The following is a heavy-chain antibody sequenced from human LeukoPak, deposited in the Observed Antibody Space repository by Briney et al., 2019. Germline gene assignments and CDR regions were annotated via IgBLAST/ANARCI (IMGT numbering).Heavy chain of an antibody. CDR3: AREWDIVVVPASPHPAYGMDV. J-gene: IGHJ6*04. D-gene: IGHD2-2*01. CDR2: ISSSSSYI. CDR1: GFTFSSYS. Sequence: GGSLRLSCAASGFTFSSYSMNWVRQAPGKGLEWVSSISSSSSYIYYADSVKGRFTISGDNAKNSLYLQMNSLRAEDTAVYYCAREWDIVVVPASPHPAYGMDVWGKGTTVTVSS. V-gene: IGHV3-21*01.